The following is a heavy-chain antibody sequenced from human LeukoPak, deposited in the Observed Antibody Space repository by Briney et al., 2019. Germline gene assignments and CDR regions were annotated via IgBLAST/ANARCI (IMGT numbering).Heavy chain of an antibody. CDR2: ISSNGRST. D-gene: IGHD3-22*01. CDR3: ARGGQSKYDSSGYLHYFDY. J-gene: IGHJ4*02. Sequence: AGGSLRLSCAASGFTFSSYVMYWVRQAPGKGLEYVSSISSNGRSTYYANSVKGRFTISRDNSKNTLYLQMGSLRAEDMAVYYCARGGQSKYDSSGYLHYFDYWGQGTLVTVSS. V-gene: IGHV3-64*01. CDR1: GFTFSSYV.